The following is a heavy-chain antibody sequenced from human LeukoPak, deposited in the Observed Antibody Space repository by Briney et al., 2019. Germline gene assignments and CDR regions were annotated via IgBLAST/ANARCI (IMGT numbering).Heavy chain of an antibody. Sequence: PGGSLRLSCAASGFTVSSNYMSWVRQAPGKGLQWLSYISGTSRTIYYADSVKGRFAISRDNARNSLYLQMSSLRVEDTAVYYCAKDGWLESGRTPFYFDSWGQGTLVTVSS. D-gene: IGHD3-10*01. CDR2: ISGTSRTI. CDR1: GFTVSSNY. CDR3: AKDGWLESGRTPFYFDS. V-gene: IGHV3-48*01. J-gene: IGHJ4*02.